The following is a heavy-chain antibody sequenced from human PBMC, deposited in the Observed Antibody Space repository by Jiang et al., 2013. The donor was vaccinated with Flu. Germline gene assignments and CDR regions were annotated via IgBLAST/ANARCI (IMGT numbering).Heavy chain of an antibody. J-gene: IGHJ4*02. CDR2: ISGSGDST. V-gene: IGHV3-23*01. D-gene: IGHD6-19*01. CDR1: GFTFGTYA. CDR3: TSPFGTPPGVPVAGTGY. Sequence: VQLLESGGGLAQPGGSLRLSCAASGFTFGTYAMSWVRQAPGKGLEWVSAISGSGDSTYYADSVKGRVTISRDNSKNTLYLQMNSLRAEDAALYYCTSPFGTPPGVPVAGTGYWGQGTLVTVSS.